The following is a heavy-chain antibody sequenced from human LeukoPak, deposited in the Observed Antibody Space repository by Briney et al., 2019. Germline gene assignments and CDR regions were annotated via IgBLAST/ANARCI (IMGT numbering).Heavy chain of an antibody. V-gene: IGHV4-39*01. J-gene: IGHJ3*02. CDR2: IYYSGST. D-gene: IGHD3-22*01. Sequence: SETLSLTCTVSGGSISSSSYYWGWIRQPPGKGLEWIGSIYYSGSTYYNPSLKSLVTISVDTSKNQFSLKLSSVTAADTAVYYCARHKQPYYYDSSGYGHAFDIWGQGTMVTVSS. CDR3: ARHKQPYYYDSSGYGHAFDI. CDR1: GGSISSSSYY.